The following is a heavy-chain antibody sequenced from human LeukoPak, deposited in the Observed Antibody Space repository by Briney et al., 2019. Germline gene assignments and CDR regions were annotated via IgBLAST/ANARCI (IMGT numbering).Heavy chain of an antibody. CDR2: IIPIFGTA. CDR3: ARGLRGGHYYDRSGYYAY. D-gene: IGHD3-22*01. Sequence: SVKVSCKASGGTFSNYAFSWVRQAPGQGLEWMGGIIPIFGTADYAQKFQGRVTITADEFTSTAYMELSSLRSEDTAVYYCARGLRGGHYYDRSGYYAYWGQGTLVTVSS. J-gene: IGHJ4*02. V-gene: IGHV1-69*01. CDR1: GGTFSNYA.